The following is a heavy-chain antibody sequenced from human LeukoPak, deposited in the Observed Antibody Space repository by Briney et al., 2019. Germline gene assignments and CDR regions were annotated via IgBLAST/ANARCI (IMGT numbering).Heavy chain of an antibody. D-gene: IGHD1-14*01. CDR1: GFTFSSYA. V-gene: IGHV3-23*01. CDR3: AKGVEPLAANTLAY. Sequence: PGGSLRLSCAASGFTFSSYAMTWVRQAPGKGLEWVSSITVSGLTTYYADSVKGRFTISRDNSKSTLFLQMSSLRAEDTAVYYCAKGVEPLAANTLAYWGQGTLVTVSS. CDR2: ITVSGLTT. J-gene: IGHJ4*02.